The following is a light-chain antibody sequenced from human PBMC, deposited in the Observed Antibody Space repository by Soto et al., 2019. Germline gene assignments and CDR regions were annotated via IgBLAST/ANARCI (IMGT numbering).Light chain of an antibody. CDR1: QTVSSGH. CDR2: GGT. Sequence: EVVLTQSPATLSLSPGERATLSCRASQTVSSGHLAWYQQKPGQAPRLLISGGTSRATGIPDRFSGSGSGTDFTLTVSRLEPEDFAVYYWQQYVSSPYTFGQGTKLEIK. CDR3: QQYVSSPYT. V-gene: IGKV3-20*01. J-gene: IGKJ2*01.